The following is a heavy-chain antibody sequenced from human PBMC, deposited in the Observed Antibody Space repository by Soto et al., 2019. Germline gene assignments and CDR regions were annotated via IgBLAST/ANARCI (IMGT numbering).Heavy chain of an antibody. Sequence: EVQLLESGGGLVQPGGSLRLSCAASGFIFDNYAMSWVRQAPGKGLEWISTISGGGSATFYADSVKDRFTISGDSSKSTMYLQMHSLRAEDTAIYYCANIKQGYFDYWGKGTQVIVSS. CDR2: ISGGGSAT. J-gene: IGHJ4*02. CDR1: GFIFDNYA. V-gene: IGHV3-23*01. CDR3: ANIKQGYFDY.